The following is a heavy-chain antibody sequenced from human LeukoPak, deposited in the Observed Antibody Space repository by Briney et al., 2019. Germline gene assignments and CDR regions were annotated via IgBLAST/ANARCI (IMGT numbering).Heavy chain of an antibody. CDR1: GFTFSTYA. CDR2: ISGSGGST. CDR3: AKRRYDILTGYAPGTYYFDY. J-gene: IGHJ4*02. V-gene: IGHV3-23*01. D-gene: IGHD3-9*01. Sequence: GGSLGLSCAASGFTFSTYAMSWVRQAPGKGLEWVSAISGSGGSTYYADSVKGRFTISRDNSKNTLYVQMNSLRAEDTAVYYCAKRRYDILTGYAPGTYYFDYWGQGTLVTVSS.